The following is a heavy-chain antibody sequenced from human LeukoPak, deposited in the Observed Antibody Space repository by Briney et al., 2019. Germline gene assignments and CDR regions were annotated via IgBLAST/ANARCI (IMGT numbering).Heavy chain of an antibody. CDR1: GFTFSSYA. CDR2: ISGSGGST. CDR3: AKVFYSSGWYGAKYDY. J-gene: IGHJ4*02. V-gene: IGHV3-23*01. D-gene: IGHD6-19*01. Sequence: GGSLRLSCAASGFTFSSYAMSWVRQAPGKGLEWVSAISGSGGSTYYADSVKGRFTISRDNSENTLYLQMNSLRAEDTAVYYCAKVFYSSGWYGAKYDYWGQGTLVTVSS.